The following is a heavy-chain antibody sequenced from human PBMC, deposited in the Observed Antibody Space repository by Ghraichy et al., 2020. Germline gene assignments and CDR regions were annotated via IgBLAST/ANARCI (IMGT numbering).Heavy chain of an antibody. CDR3: AKNKKGFHHFYYYGMDV. J-gene: IGHJ6*02. V-gene: IGHV3-23*01. CDR2: INDNGGRT. Sequence: GESLNISCAASGFTFSSYAMSWVRQAPGKGLEWVSVINDNGGRTYYTDSVKGRFTISRDNSKNTLYLQMNSLRAEDTAVYYCAKNKKGFHHFYYYGMDVWGQGTTVTVSS. CDR1: GFTFSSYA.